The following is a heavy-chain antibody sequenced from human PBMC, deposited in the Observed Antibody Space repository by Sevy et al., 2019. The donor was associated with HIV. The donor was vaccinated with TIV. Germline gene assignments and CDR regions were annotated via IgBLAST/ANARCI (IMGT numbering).Heavy chain of an antibody. Sequence: ASVKVSCKASGYTFTSYGISWVRQAPGQGLEWMGWISAYNGNTNYAQKLQGRVTMTTDTSTSTAYMELRSLRSDDTAVYYCARDPPYYDFWSGYLDYYGMDVWGQGTTVTVSS. CDR3: ARDPPYYDFWSGYLDYYGMDV. J-gene: IGHJ6*02. CDR1: GYTFTSYG. V-gene: IGHV1-18*01. CDR2: ISAYNGNT. D-gene: IGHD3-3*01.